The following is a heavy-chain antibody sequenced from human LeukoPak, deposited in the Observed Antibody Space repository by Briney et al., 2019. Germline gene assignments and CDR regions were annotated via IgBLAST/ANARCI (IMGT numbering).Heavy chain of an antibody. D-gene: IGHD5-12*01. CDR3: ARVLPRVATGGTDY. Sequence: ASVKVSCKASGYTFTSYAIHWVRQAPGQRLEWMGWINTVNGNTEYSQDFQGRVTITRDTPAITAYMELSRLRSDDTAVYYCARVLPRVATGGTDYWGQGTLVTVSS. V-gene: IGHV1-3*04. J-gene: IGHJ4*02. CDR2: INTVNGNT. CDR1: GYTFTSYA.